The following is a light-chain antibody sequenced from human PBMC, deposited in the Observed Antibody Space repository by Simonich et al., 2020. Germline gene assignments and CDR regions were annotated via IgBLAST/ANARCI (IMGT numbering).Light chain of an antibody. CDR2: EVS. CDR1: SSDVGGYNY. V-gene: IGLV2-8*01. J-gene: IGLJ2*01. Sequence: QSALTQPPSASGSPGQSVTISCTGTSSDVGGYNYVSWYPQHPGKAPKLMIYEVSKLPSGVPARFSGSKSGNTASLTVSGLQAEDEADYYCSSYAGSNNLVFGGGTKLTVL. CDR3: SSYAGSNNLV.